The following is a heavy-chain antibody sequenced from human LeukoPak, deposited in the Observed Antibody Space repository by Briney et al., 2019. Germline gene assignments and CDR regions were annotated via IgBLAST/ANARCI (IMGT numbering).Heavy chain of an antibody. CDR3: ARVSGSGSFYRVFDY. D-gene: IGHD3-10*01. Sequence: QPSETLSLTCTVSGGPIRSSRYYWGWVRQAPGKGLEWVANIKEDGSEKNYVDSVKGRFTISRDNAMNSLSLQVNSLRVEDTAVYYCARVSGSGSFYRVFDYWGQGTPVTVSS. CDR1: GGPIRSSRYY. J-gene: IGHJ4*02. V-gene: IGHV3-7*05. CDR2: IKEDGSEK.